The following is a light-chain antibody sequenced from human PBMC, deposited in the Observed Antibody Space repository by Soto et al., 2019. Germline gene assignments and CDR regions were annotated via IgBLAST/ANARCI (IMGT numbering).Light chain of an antibody. J-gene: IGLJ2*01. CDR1: SSDVGGYNY. CDR2: DVS. Sequence: QSALTQPASVSGSPGQLITISCTGTSSDVGGYNYVSWYQQHPGKAPKLMIYDVSNRPSGVSNRFSGSKSGNTASLTISGLQAEDEADYYCSSYTSSSTRVVFGGGTKVTVL. V-gene: IGLV2-14*01. CDR3: SSYTSSSTRVV.